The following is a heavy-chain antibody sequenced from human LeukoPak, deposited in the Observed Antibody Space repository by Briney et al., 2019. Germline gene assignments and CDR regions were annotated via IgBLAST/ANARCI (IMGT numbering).Heavy chain of an antibody. J-gene: IGHJ4*02. D-gene: IGHD2-21*02. CDR1: GFTFRNHG. Sequence: GGSLRLSCAASGFTFRNHGMHWVRQASGKGLEWVAVIWYDGSNEYYADSVKGRFTISRDNSKNTLHLQMNSLRAEGTAVYYCAKDTASRYVDYWGQGTLVTVSS. V-gene: IGHV3-33*06. CDR2: IWYDGSNE. CDR3: AKDTASRYVDY.